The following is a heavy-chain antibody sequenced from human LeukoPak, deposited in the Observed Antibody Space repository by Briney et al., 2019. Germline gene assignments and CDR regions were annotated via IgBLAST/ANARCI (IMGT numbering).Heavy chain of an antibody. CDR3: ATDLQWLRSPRIGY. Sequence: ASVKVSCKAFGYTFTSNYMHWVRQAPGQGPEWMGVISPSGGSTTYAQKFQGRVTLTRDMSTSTDYLELSSLRSEDTAVYYCATDLQWLRSPRIGYWGQGTLVTVSS. D-gene: IGHD5-12*01. V-gene: IGHV1-46*01. CDR1: GYTFTSNY. CDR2: ISPSGGST. J-gene: IGHJ4*02.